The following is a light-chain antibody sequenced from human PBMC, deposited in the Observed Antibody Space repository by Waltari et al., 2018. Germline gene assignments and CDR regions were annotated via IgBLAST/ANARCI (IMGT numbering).Light chain of an antibody. J-gene: IGLJ2*01. CDR3: SSYTSTNTVI. CDR2: DVT. Sequence: QSALTQAASVSGSPGQTITISCAGSSSDFGGYNHLSWYHQHPGKAPKLMIFDVTTRPSGVSDRFSGSKSGNTASLTISGLHTEDESDYYCSSYTSTNTVIFGGGTKVTVL. V-gene: IGLV2-14*01. CDR1: SSDFGGYNH.